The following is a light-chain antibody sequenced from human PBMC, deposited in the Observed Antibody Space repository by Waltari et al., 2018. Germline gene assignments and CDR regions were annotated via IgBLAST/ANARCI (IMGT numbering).Light chain of an antibody. CDR1: SNAVGASNF. CDR3: SSFTDTHTLL. V-gene: IGLV2-14*03. CDR2: DVT. Sequence: QSALTQPASVSGSPGQSITLSCTGTSNAVGASNFFSWYQQHPGRAPQLMIYDVTERPSGISYRFSGSKSANTASLTISGLLPEDEAIYYCSSFTDTHTLLFGGGTTVTVL. J-gene: IGLJ2*01.